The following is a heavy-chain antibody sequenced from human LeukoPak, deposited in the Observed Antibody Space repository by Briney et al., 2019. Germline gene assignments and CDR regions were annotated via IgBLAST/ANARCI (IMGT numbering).Heavy chain of an antibody. V-gene: IGHV1-2*02. J-gene: IGHJ6*03. Sequence: ASVKVSCKASGYTFTGYYMHWVRQAPGQGLEWTGWINPNSGGTNYAQKFQGRVTMTRDTSISTAYMELSRLRSDDTAVYYCARTRGATFYYYMDVWGKGTTVTVSS. D-gene: IGHD1-26*01. CDR2: INPNSGGT. CDR3: ARTRGATFYYYMDV. CDR1: GYTFTGYY.